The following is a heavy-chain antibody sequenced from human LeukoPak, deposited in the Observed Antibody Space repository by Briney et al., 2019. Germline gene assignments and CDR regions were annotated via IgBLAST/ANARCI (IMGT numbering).Heavy chain of an antibody. CDR1: GGSISSGSYY. Sequence: PSETLSLTCTVSGGSISSGSYYWSWIRQPAGKGLEWIGRIYTSGSTNYNPSLKSRVTISVDTSKNQFSLKLSSVTAADTGVYYCARARVGVVSSLGYYYYYYMDVWGKGTTVTVSS. V-gene: IGHV4-61*02. J-gene: IGHJ6*03. CDR3: ARARVGVVSSLGYYYYYYMDV. CDR2: IYTSGST. D-gene: IGHD3-3*01.